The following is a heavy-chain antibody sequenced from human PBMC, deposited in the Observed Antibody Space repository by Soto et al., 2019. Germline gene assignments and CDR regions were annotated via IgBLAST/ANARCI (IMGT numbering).Heavy chain of an antibody. CDR1: GFSLTTSGVG. CDR3: AHRVLRTVFGLVTTTAIYFDF. J-gene: IGHJ4*02. D-gene: IGHD3-3*01. CDR2: IYWDDDK. Sequence: QITLNESGPTQVKPRQTLTLTCTFSGFSLTTSGVGVGWIRQSPGKAPEWLALIYWDDDKLYSPSLKSRLTLTKDTSKNQVVLTMADLDPADTATYYCAHRVLRTVFGLVTTTAIYFDFWGQGAPVAVSS. V-gene: IGHV2-5*02.